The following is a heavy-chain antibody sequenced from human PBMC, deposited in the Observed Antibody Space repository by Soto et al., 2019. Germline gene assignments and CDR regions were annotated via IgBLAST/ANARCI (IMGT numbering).Heavy chain of an antibody. V-gene: IGHV4-34*01. D-gene: IGHD2-15*01. CDR2: INHSGST. CDR1: GGSFSGYY. CDR3: ARGVRRYCSGGSCYFDY. Sequence: QVQLQQWGAGLLKPSETLSLTCAVYGGSFSGYYWSWIRQPPGKGLEWIGEINHSGSTNYNPSLKSRVTISVDTSKNQFSLKLSSVTAADTAVYYCARGVRRYCSGGSCYFDYWGQGTLVTVSS. J-gene: IGHJ4*02.